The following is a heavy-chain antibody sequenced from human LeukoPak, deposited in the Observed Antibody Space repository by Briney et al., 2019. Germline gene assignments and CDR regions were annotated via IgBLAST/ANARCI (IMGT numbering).Heavy chain of an antibody. CDR1: GASLSSGLDY. V-gene: IGHV4-39*01. J-gene: IGHJ5*02. CDR2: IYYTGNA. D-gene: IGHD2-2*01. Sequence: NPSDTLSLTCTVSGASLSSGLDYWAWIRQAPGKGLEWIVSIYYTGNAKYNPYLKRRVSISVDTSQNQFSLTLSSVTAADTAVYYCARNLTEDCRRNSCSAGWSDPWGQGILVTVSS. CDR3: ARNLTEDCRRNSCSAGWSDP.